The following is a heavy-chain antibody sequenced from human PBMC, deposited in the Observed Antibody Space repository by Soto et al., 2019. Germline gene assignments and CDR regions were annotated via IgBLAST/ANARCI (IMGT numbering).Heavy chain of an antibody. V-gene: IGHV3-11*01. CDR2: ISSGGFIT. Sequence: QVQLVESGGGSAKPGGSLRLSCAASGFTFSDYYMSWIRQAPGKGLEWVSYISSGGFITYYADSVKGRFTTSWDKAKNSLYLQMNTLSANDTAVYYCATGVVPATKWGYYSYGLDVWGQGTTVTVSS. CDR3: ATGVVPATKWGYYSYGLDV. D-gene: IGHD2-2*01. CDR1: GFTFSDYY. J-gene: IGHJ6*02.